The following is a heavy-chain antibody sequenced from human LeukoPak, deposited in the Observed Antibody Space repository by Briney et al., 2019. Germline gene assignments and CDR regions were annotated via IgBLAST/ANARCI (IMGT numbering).Heavy chain of an antibody. Sequence: GASVKVSCKASGYTFTSYYMHWVRQAPGQGLEWMEIINPSGGSTSYAQKFQGRVTMTRDTSTSTVYMELSSLRSEDTAVYYCARTPAGYYYDSSGWYFDYWGQGTLVTVSS. J-gene: IGHJ4*02. CDR3: ARTPAGYYYDSSGWYFDY. CDR2: INPSGGST. D-gene: IGHD3-22*01. V-gene: IGHV1-46*01. CDR1: GYTFTSYY.